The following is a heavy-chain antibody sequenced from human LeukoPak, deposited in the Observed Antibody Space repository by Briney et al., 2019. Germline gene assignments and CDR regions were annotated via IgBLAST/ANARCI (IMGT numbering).Heavy chain of an antibody. CDR2: IIPIFGTA. Sequence: SVKVSCKASVGTFSSYAISWVRQAAGQGLEWMGWIIPIFGTANYAQKFQGRVTITAHKSTSTAYMELSSLRSEDTAVYYCARDLDSSGWFDAFDIWGQGTMVTVSS. V-gene: IGHV1-69*06. D-gene: IGHD6-19*01. J-gene: IGHJ3*02. CDR1: VGTFSSYA. CDR3: ARDLDSSGWFDAFDI.